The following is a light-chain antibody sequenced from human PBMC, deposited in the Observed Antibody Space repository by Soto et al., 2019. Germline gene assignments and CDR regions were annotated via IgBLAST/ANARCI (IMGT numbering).Light chain of an antibody. CDR1: QSIYSY. V-gene: IGKV3-11*01. CDR2: DAS. CDR3: QQRSNWPPLFT. J-gene: IGKJ3*01. Sequence: EIVLTQSPATLSFSPGERATLSCRASQSIYSYLAWYQQKPGQAPMLLIYDASNRATCIPTRFSGSESGTDFTLTINSLEPEDFAVYYCQQRSNWPPLFTFGPGTKVDI.